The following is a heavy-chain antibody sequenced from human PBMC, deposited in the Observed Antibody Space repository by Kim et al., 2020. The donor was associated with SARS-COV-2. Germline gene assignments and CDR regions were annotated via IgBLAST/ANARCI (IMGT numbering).Heavy chain of an antibody. Sequence: SETLSLTCAVYGGSFSGYYWSWIRQPPGKGLEWIGEINHSGSTNYNPSLKSRVTISVDTSKNQFSLKLSSVTAADTAVYYCARGAERGEVVTAPKGSDYWGQGTLVTVSS. CDR2: INHSGST. CDR3: ARGAERGEVVTAPKGSDY. V-gene: IGHV4-34*01. D-gene: IGHD2-21*02. CDR1: GGSFSGYY. J-gene: IGHJ4*02.